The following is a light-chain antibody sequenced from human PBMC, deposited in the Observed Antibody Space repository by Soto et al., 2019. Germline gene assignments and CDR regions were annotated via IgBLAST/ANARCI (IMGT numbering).Light chain of an antibody. V-gene: IGLV1-40*01. Sequence: QSVLTQPPSVSGAPGQRVTISCTGSSSNIGAGYDVHWYQQLPGTAPKLLIYGNSNRPSGVPDRISGSKSGTSASLAITGLQAEDEADYSCQSYDSRLTLRVFGTGTKLTVL. CDR3: QSYDSRLTLRV. CDR2: GNS. J-gene: IGLJ1*01. CDR1: SSNIGAGYD.